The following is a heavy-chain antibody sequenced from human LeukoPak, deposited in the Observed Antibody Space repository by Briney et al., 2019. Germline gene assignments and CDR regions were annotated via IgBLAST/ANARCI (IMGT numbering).Heavy chain of an antibody. Sequence: SVKVSCKASGGTFSSYAISWVRQAPGQGLEWMGRIIPIFGTANYAQKFQGRVTITTDESTSTAYMELSSLRSEDTAVYYCARDTTYGSGSFDYWGQGTLVTVSS. D-gene: IGHD3-10*01. CDR2: IIPIFGTA. CDR1: GGTFSSYA. J-gene: IGHJ4*02. V-gene: IGHV1-69*05. CDR3: ARDTTYGSGSFDY.